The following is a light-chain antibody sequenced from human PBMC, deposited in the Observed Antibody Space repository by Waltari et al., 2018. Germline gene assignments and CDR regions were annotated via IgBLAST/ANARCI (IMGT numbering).Light chain of an antibody. CDR2: TTS. CDR1: QSVSKY. V-gene: IGKV1-39*01. CDR3: QQSYNTPLS. J-gene: IGKJ4*01. Sequence: DIQMIQSPSSLSASVGDRVTITCRASQSVSKYLNWYQQQPGKAPKLLIYTTSNLQSGVPSRFSGSGSGTDFTLTISSLQLEDLATYYCQQSYNTPLSFGGGTKVEIK.